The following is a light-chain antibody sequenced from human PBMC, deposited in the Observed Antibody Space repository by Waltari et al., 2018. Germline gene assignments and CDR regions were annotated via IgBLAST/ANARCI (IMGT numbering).Light chain of an antibody. J-gene: IGLJ2*01. CDR2: GKN. Sequence: SSELTQDPAVSVALGQTVRITCQGDSLRSYYASWYQQKPGQAPVLVIYGKNNRPPGIPERFFGSSSGNKASLTITGAQAEDEADYYCNSRDSSGNHVVFGGGTKLTVL. CDR3: NSRDSSGNHVV. V-gene: IGLV3-19*01. CDR1: SLRSYY.